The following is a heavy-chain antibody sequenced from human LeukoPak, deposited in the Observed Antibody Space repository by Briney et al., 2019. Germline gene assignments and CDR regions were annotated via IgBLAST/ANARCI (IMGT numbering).Heavy chain of an antibody. Sequence: PWASVTVSCKASGYTFTSYDINWVRQAPGQGLEWMGWINPNSGGTNYAQKFQGRVTMTRDTSISTAYMDLSRLRSDDTAVYYCARKVDFDYWGQGTLVTGSS. CDR2: INPNSGGT. V-gene: IGHV1-2*02. CDR1: GYTFTSYD. CDR3: ARKVDFDY. J-gene: IGHJ4*02.